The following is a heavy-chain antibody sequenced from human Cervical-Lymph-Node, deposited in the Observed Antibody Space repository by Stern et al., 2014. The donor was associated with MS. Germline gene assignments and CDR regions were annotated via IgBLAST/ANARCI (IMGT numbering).Heavy chain of an antibody. Sequence: VQLVESGGGLVKPGGSLRLSCVASGFIFSDYYMSWIRQAPGKGLEWLSSMSSNGSTIYYADSVQGQINISRDKHKNSMFLSLNSLRPEDTAVYYCARDGYYYGSFDYWGQGAPVTVSS. CDR2: MSSNGSTI. V-gene: IGHV3-11*01. CDR3: ARDGYYYGSFDY. CDR1: GFIFSDYY. D-gene: IGHD3-10*01. J-gene: IGHJ4*02.